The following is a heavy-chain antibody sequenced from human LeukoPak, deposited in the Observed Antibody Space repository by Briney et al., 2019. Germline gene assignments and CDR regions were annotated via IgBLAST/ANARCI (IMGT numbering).Heavy chain of an antibody. CDR3: ARGDYYDAPWFDP. CDR1: GFVFSDYS. D-gene: IGHD3-22*01. CDR2: ISSSGSTI. V-gene: IGHV3-11*01. J-gene: IGHJ5*02. Sequence: GESLRLSCAASGFVFSDYSMNWVRQAPGKGLEWVSYISSSGSTIYYADSVKGRFTISRDNAKNSLYLQMNSLRAEDTAVYYCARGDYYDAPWFDPWGQGTLVTVSS.